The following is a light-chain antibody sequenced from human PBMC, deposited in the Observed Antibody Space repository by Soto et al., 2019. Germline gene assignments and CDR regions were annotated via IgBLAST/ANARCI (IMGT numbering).Light chain of an antibody. CDR1: QSVSSH. V-gene: IGKV1-39*01. CDR2: AAS. Sequence: DMPMTQSPSSLSASVGDRVTITCLASQSVSSHLNWYQQKPGKAPKLLIYAASSLQSGVPSRFSGSGSGTDFTLTISSLQPEDFATYSCQLTPTVLVTFGGGTKVDIK. CDR3: QLTPTVLVT. J-gene: IGKJ4*01.